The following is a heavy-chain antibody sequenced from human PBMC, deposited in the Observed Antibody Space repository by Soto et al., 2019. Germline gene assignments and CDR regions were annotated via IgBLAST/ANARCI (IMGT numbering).Heavy chain of an antibody. CDR3: ARAELGIVNY. J-gene: IGHJ4*01. D-gene: IGHD7-27*01. Sequence: SETLSLTCAVYGGSFSGYYWSWIRQPPGKGLEWIGEINHSGSTNYNPSLKSRVTISVDTYKNQFSLKLSSVTAADTAVYYCARAELGIVNYWGHGTLVTVSS. V-gene: IGHV4-34*01. CDR1: GGSFSGYY. CDR2: INHSGST.